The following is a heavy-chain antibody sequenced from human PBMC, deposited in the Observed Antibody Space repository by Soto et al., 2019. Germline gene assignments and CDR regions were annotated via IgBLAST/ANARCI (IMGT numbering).Heavy chain of an antibody. CDR2: ISAYNGNT. J-gene: IGHJ4*02. CDR3: ARDIVVVPAAMAPDY. D-gene: IGHD2-2*01. Sequence: QVQLVQPGAEVKKPGASVKVSCKASGYTFTSYGISWVRQAPGQGLEWMGWISAYNGNTNYAQKLQGRVTMTTDTSTSTAYRDLRSLRSDDTAVYYCARDIVVVPAAMAPDYWGQGTLVTVSS. CDR1: GYTFTSYG. V-gene: IGHV1-18*01.